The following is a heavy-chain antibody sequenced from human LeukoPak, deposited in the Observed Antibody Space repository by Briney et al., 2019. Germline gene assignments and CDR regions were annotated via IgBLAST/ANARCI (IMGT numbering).Heavy chain of an antibody. J-gene: IGHJ4*02. CDR1: GFTFSSYW. CDR2: IESTGSST. CDR3: TYFDY. V-gene: IGHV3-74*01. Sequence: GGSLRLSCAVSGFTFSSYWMHWVRQAPGKGLVWVSRIESTGSSTGYADSVKGRFTISRDNAKNTLYLQMNSLRAEDTAVYYCTYFDYWGQGTLVTVSS.